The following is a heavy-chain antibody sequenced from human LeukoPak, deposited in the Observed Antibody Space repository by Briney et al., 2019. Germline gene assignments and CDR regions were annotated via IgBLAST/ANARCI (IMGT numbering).Heavy chain of an antibody. CDR1: GFTFSSYG. CDR3: ARDNTHSSGWSPVGFDY. CDR2: IWYDGSNK. Sequence: GGPLRLSCAASGFTFSSYGMHWVRQAPGKGLEWVAVIWYDGSNKYYADSVKGRFTISRDNSKNTLYLQMNSLRAEDTAVYYCARDNTHSSGWSPVGFDYWGQGTLVTVSS. D-gene: IGHD6-19*01. J-gene: IGHJ4*02. V-gene: IGHV3-33*01.